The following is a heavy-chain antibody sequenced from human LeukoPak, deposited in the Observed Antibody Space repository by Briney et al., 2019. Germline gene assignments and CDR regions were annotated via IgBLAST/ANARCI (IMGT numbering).Heavy chain of an antibody. CDR3: ASGSN. Sequence: KSSETLSLTCTVSGGSIGNNYWNWIRQPPGKGLEWIGYIYSGGTTSHNPSLKSRISISVDTSKNQFSLRLSSVTAADTAVYYCASGSNWGQGILVTVSS. CDR1: GGSIGNNY. V-gene: IGHV4-59*01. D-gene: IGHD1-26*01. CDR2: IYSGGTT. J-gene: IGHJ4*02.